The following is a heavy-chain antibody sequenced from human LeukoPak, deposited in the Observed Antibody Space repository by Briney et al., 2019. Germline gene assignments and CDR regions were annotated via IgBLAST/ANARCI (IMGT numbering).Heavy chain of an antibody. D-gene: IGHD6-19*01. CDR2: IFYSGST. CDR3: ARSRQWHYYYMDV. V-gene: IGHV4-59*01. CDR1: RGFINSYY. Sequence: PSETLSLTCTVSRGFINSYYWSWIRQPPGKGLEWIGYIFYSGSTNYNPSLKSRVTISLDMSQNQFSLKLTSVTAADTAVYYCARSRQWHYYYMDVWGKGTTVTVSS. J-gene: IGHJ6*03.